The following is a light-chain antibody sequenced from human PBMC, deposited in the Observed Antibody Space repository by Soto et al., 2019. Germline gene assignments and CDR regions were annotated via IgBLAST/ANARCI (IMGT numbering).Light chain of an antibody. V-gene: IGLV2-14*01. CDR1: SSDVGGYNY. J-gene: IGLJ3*02. Sequence: QSVLTQPASVSGSPGQSITISCTGTSSDVGGYNYVSWYQQHPGKAPKLMIYEVSNRPSGVSNRFSGSKSGNTASLTISGLPAEDEADYYCSSYTSGSTWVFGGGTKVTVL. CDR3: SSYTSGSTWV. CDR2: EVS.